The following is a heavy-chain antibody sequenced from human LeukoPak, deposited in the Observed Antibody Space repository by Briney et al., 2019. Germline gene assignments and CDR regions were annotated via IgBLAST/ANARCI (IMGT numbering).Heavy chain of an antibody. V-gene: IGHV1-2*02. CDR3: VRTYSSGYYSPY. J-gene: IGHJ4*02. CDR1: GYTFTGFY. Sequence: ASVKVSCRASGYTFTGFYMHWVRQAPGQGLEWMGWINPKSGGTNYAQKFQGRVTMTRDTSISMVYMELSGLISDDTAVYYCVRTYSSGYYSPYWGQGTLVTVSS. D-gene: IGHD3-22*01. CDR2: INPKSGGT.